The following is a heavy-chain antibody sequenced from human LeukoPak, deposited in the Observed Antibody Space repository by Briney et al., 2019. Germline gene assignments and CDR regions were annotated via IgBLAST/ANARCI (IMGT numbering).Heavy chain of an antibody. CDR2: MNPNLGNT. Sequence: ASVKVSCKASGYTFTSYDINWVRQAPGQGLEWMGRMNPNLGNTGYAQKSQGRVTITRNKSMSTAYMELSSLRSEDTAVYYCARSGSIAVAGQLIYYYYGLDVWGQGTTVTVSS. J-gene: IGHJ6*02. D-gene: IGHD6-19*01. CDR3: ARSGSIAVAGQLIYYYYGLDV. V-gene: IGHV1-8*01. CDR1: GYTFTSYD.